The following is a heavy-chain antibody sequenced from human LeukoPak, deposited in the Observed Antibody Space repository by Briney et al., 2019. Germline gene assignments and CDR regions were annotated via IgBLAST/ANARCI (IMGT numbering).Heavy chain of an antibody. Sequence: GGSLRLSCAASGFTFSTYWMHWVRQAPGKGLVWVSRIKSDGGTNCADSVKGRFTISRDNAKKTVSLQMNSLRPEDTGVYYCARAPSEIGGYYPEYFRHWGQGTLVTVSS. V-gene: IGHV3-74*01. D-gene: IGHD3-22*01. CDR3: ARAPSEIGGYYPEYFRH. CDR2: IKSDGGT. J-gene: IGHJ1*01. CDR1: GFTFSTYW.